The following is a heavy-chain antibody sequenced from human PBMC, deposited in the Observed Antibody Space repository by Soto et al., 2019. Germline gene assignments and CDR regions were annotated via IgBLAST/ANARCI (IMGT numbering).Heavy chain of an antibody. CDR1: GYTFTSYD. CDR2: MNPSSGST. V-gene: IGHV1-8*01. J-gene: IGHJ4*02. CDR3: ARDYFGSESQAIDC. Sequence: GASVKVSCKASGYTFTSYDINLVRQVTGQGLEWMGWMNPSSGSTGYAQKFQGRVTMTRNTSISTAYMELTSLTSDDTAVYYCARDYFGSESQAIDCWAQGTLVTVSS. D-gene: IGHD3-10*01.